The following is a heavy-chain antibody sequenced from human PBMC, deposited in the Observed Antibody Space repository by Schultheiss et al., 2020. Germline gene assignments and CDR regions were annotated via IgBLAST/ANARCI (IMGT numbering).Heavy chain of an antibody. CDR3: AGWVGI. CDR1: GDSISSGGYY. Sequence: ETLSLTCTVSGDSISSGGYYWNWVRQAPGKGLEWVSYISSSSSTIYYADSVKGRFTISRDNAKNSLYLQMNSLRAEDTAVYYCAGWVGIWGQGTMVTVSS. V-gene: IGHV3-48*01. CDR2: ISSSSSTI. J-gene: IGHJ3*02. D-gene: IGHD6-19*01.